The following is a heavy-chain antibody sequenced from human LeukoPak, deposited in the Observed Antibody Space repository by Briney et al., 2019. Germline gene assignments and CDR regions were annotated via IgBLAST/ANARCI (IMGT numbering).Heavy chain of an antibody. V-gene: IGHV4-34*01. CDR3: ARIVGYGMDV. CDR2: INHSGST. D-gene: IGHD1-26*01. CDR1: GGSFSGYY. J-gene: IGHJ6*02. Sequence: PSETLSLTCAVYGGSFSGYYWSWIRQPPGKGLEWIGEINHSGSTNYNPSLKGRVTISVDTSKNQFSLKLSSVTAADTAVYYCARIVGYGMDVWGQGTTVTVSS.